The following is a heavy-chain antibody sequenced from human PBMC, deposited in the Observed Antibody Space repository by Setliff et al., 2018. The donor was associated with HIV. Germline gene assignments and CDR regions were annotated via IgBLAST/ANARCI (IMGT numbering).Heavy chain of an antibody. CDR3: ARDSVLGYCSGGSCSIDY. Sequence: PSETLSLTCAVSDASFSSGSYYWSWIRQRPGKGLEWIGYIFHSGSNSSNPSLNSRITISRDTSENQFSLKLSSVTAADTAVYYCARDSVLGYCSGGSCSIDYWGQGTLVTVSS. J-gene: IGHJ4*02. D-gene: IGHD2-15*01. V-gene: IGHV4-31*11. CDR2: IFHSGSN. CDR1: DASFSSGSYY.